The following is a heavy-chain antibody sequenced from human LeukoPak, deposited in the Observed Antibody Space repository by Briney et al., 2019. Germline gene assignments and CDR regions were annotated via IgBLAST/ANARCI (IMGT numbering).Heavy chain of an antibody. CDR2: INPNSGGT. CDR1: GYTFTGYY. CDR3: ARLSGYTLDYFDY. D-gene: IGHD3-22*01. J-gene: IGHJ4*02. V-gene: IGHV1-2*02. Sequence: ASVKVSCTASGYTFTGYYMHWVRQAPGQGLEWMGWINPNSGGTNYAQKFQGRVTMTRDTSISTAYMELSRLRSDDTAVYYCARLSGYTLDYFDYWGQGTLVTVSS.